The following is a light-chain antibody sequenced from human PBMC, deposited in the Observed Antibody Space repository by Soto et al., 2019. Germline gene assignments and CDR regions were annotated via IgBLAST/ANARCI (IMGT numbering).Light chain of an antibody. CDR3: QRRSNWPPWT. J-gene: IGKJ1*01. V-gene: IGKV3-11*01. CDR2: DAS. Sequence: EIVLTQSPGTLSLSPGERATLSCRASQSVSSYLAWYQQKPGQAPRLLIYDASNRATGIPARFSGSGSGTDFTLTISSLEPEYFAGYYCQRRSNWPPWTFGQGTKVDIK. CDR1: QSVSSY.